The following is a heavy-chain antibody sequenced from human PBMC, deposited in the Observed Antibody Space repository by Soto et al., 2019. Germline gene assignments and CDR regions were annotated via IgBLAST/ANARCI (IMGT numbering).Heavy chain of an antibody. CDR3: AKDTGYSSGWYRGSDY. CDR1: GFTFSSYG. D-gene: IGHD6-19*01. Sequence: SLRLSCSASGFTFSSYGLHWVRQAPGKWLEWVAVISYDGSNKYYADSVKGRFTISRDNSKNTLYLQMNSLRAEDTAVYYCAKDTGYSSGWYRGSDYWGQGTLVTVSS. V-gene: IGHV3-30*18. CDR2: ISYDGSNK. J-gene: IGHJ4*02.